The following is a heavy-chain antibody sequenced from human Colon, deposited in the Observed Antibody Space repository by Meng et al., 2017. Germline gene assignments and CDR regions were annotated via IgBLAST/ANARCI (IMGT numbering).Heavy chain of an antibody. J-gene: IGHJ4*02. V-gene: IGHV3-21*01. CDR2: ISSSSSYI. D-gene: IGHD5-18*01. CDR1: GFTFSSYS. Sequence: GESLKISCAASGFTFSSYSMNWVRQAPGKGLEWVSSISSSSSYIYYADSVKGRFTISRDNAKNSLYLQMNSLRAEDTAVYYCARDQWGYSYVEDSWGQGTLVTV. CDR3: ARDQWGYSYVEDS.